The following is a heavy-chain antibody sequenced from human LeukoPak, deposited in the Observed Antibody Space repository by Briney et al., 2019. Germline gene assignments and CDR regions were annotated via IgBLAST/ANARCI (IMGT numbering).Heavy chain of an antibody. Sequence: GGSLSLSCAASGFIFTTYAWGWVRQAPGKGLEWVATADHSGRNTHYVDAVTGRFTISRDDSKSTVFLHMKSLRADDAAVYYCATDVGVAMYDYWGQGTVVTVSS. D-gene: IGHD3-3*01. CDR2: ADHSGRNT. J-gene: IGHJ4*02. CDR1: GFIFTTYA. CDR3: ATDVGVAMYDY. V-gene: IGHV3-23*01.